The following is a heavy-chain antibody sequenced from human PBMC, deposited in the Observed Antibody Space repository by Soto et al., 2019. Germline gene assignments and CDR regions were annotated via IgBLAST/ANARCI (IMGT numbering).Heavy chain of an antibody. CDR3: ARERTGGFSLGY. V-gene: IGHV4-4*02. D-gene: IGHD3-16*01. CDR1: GGSVSSNW. CDR2: IHHDGGT. Sequence: QVQLQESGPGLVKPSETLSLTCTVSGGSVSSNWWSWVRQPPGKGLAWIGEIHHDGGTNYNTSLKSRVSISLDNSKNQVSLEVTSVTAADTALYYCARERTGGFSLGYWGQGTLVTVSS. J-gene: IGHJ4*02.